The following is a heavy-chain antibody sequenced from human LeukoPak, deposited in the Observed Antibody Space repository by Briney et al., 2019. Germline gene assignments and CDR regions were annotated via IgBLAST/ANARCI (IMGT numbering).Heavy chain of an antibody. D-gene: IGHD3-9*01. CDR1: GFTFSSYW. Sequence: GGSLRLSCVASGFTFSSYWMTWVRQAPGKGLEWVANIKQDGSEKKYVDSVKGRFTISRDNAKNSLYLQMNSLRAEDTAVYYCARTDILTGYLPLDYWGQGTLVTVSS. J-gene: IGHJ4*02. CDR3: ARTDILTGYLPLDY. CDR2: IKQDGSEK. V-gene: IGHV3-7*04.